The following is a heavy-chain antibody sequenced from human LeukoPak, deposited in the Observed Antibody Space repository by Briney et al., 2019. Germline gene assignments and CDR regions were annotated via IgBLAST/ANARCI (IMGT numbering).Heavy chain of an antibody. CDR1: GFTLSTYE. CDR2: IGRYGVTT. D-gene: IGHD1-14*01. J-gene: IGHJ6*02. CDR3: ATLSDRNFYYSYGLDA. V-gene: IGHV3-48*03. Sequence: GGSLRLSCAASGFTLSTYEMNWARQAPGKGLEWVAYIGRYGVTTYYADSVKGRFTISGDNAKNSLNLQMNSLRAEDTAVYYCATLSDRNFYYSYGLDAWGQGTTVTVS.